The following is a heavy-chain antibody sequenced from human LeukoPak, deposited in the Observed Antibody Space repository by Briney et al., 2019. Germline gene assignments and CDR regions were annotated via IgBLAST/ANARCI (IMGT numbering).Heavy chain of an antibody. CDR3: ARVGTWELQRVFDN. CDR2: INRAGIES. CDR1: GFTFTDYW. Sequence: GGSLRLSCAASGFTFTDYWMTWVRQVPGKGLEWVANINRAGIESYYVDSVKGRFTISRDNAEKSLYLQMDSLRVDDTAVYYCARVGTWELQRVFDNWGQGTLVTVSS. V-gene: IGHV3-7*01. D-gene: IGHD1-26*01. J-gene: IGHJ4*02.